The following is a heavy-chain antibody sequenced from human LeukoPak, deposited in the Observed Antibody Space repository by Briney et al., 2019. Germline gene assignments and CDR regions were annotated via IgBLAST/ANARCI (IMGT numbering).Heavy chain of an antibody. J-gene: IGHJ6*04. CDR2: INHGGST. V-gene: IGHV4-34*01. CDR1: GGSFSGHD. CDR3: ARGTSGSGSPNHYAMDV. Sequence: PETLSLTCAVYGGSFSGHDWSWIRQPPGKGLEWIGEINHGGSTNYNPSLKSRVTISVDTSKNQFSLKLNSVTAADTAVYYCARGTSGSGSPNHYAMDVWGKGTTVTVSS. D-gene: IGHD3-10*01.